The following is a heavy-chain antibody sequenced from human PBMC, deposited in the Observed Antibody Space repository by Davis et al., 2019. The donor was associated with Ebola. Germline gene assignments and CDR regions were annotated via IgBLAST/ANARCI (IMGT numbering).Heavy chain of an antibody. D-gene: IGHD4-17*01. CDR1: GFTFSSYG. CDR3: ARSDYGDPYNYYYYGMDV. J-gene: IGHJ6*02. CDR2: TWYDGCNK. Sequence: PGGSLRLSCAASGFTFSSYGMHWVRQAPGKGLEWVAVTWYDGCNKYYADSVKGRFTISSDNSQNTLYLQMNSLRAEDTAVYYCARSDYGDPYNYYYYGMDVWGQGTTVTVSS. V-gene: IGHV3-33*01.